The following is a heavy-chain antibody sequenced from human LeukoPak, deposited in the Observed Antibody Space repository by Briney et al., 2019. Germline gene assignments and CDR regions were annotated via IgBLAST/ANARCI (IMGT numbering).Heavy chain of an antibody. J-gene: IGHJ4*02. CDR1: GFTFSSYA. CDR2: ISYDGSNK. V-gene: IGHV3-30-3*01. CDR3: XXXLGIAVAGTIDY. Sequence: PGGSLRLSCAASGFTFSSYAMHWVRQAPGKGLEWVAVISYDGSNKYYADSVKGRFTISRDNSKNTLYLQMNSLRAEDPAVYYXXXXLGIAVAGTIDYWGQGTLVTVSS. D-gene: IGHD6-19*01.